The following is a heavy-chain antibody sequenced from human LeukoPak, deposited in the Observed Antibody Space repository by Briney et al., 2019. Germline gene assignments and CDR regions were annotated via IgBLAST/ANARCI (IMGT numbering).Heavy chain of an antibody. D-gene: IGHD6-19*01. CDR3: AKDPGGRGWYRLRSYYMDV. V-gene: IGHV3-30*02. CDR1: GFTFSNYG. CDR2: IQYDGSNK. Sequence: GGSLRLSCAASGFTFSNYGMHWVRQAPGKGLEWVAFIQYDGSNKYYADSMKGRFTISRDNSKNTLYLQMNSLRAEDTAVYYCAKDPGGRGWYRLRSYYMDVWGKGTTVTVSS. J-gene: IGHJ6*03.